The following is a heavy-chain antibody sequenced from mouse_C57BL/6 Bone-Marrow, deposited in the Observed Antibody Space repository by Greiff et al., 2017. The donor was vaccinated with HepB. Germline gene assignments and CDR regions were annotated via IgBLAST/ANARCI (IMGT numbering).Heavy chain of an antibody. D-gene: IGHD1-1*01. Sequence: EVQLQQSGAELVRPGASVKLSCTASGFNIKDDYMHWVKQRPEQGLEWIGWIDPENGDTEYASKFQGKATITADTSSNTAYLQLSSLTSEDTAVYYCTTGYYYGSVDYWGQGTTLTVSS. CDR2: IDPENGDT. V-gene: IGHV14-4*01. CDR3: TTGYYYGSVDY. CDR1: GFNIKDDY. J-gene: IGHJ2*01.